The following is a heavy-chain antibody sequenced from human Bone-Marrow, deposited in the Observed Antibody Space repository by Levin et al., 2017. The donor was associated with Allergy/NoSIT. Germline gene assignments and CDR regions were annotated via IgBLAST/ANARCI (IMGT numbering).Heavy chain of an antibody. J-gene: IGHJ4*02. D-gene: IGHD4-23*01. Sequence: GGSLRLSCAASGFTFSSYGMHWVRQAPGKGLEWVAVISYDGSNKYYADSVKGRFTISRDNSKNTLYLQMNSLRAEDTAVYYCAKDDSYGGNSEYYFDYWGQGTLVTVSS. CDR1: GFTFSSYG. CDR3: AKDDSYGGNSEYYFDY. CDR2: ISYDGSNK. V-gene: IGHV3-30*18.